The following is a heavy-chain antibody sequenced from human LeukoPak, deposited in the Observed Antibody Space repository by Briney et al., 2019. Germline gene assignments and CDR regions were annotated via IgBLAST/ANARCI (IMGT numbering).Heavy chain of an antibody. CDR2: IKQDGSEK. CDR1: GFTFSSYW. J-gene: IGHJ4*02. D-gene: IGHD2-15*01. CDR3: AKDRACGGSCLWDYYFDY. V-gene: IGHV3-7*01. Sequence: GGSLRLSCAASGFTFSSYWMSWVRQAPGKGLEWVANIKQDGSEKYYVDSVKGRLTISRDNAKNSLYLQMNSLRAEDTAVYYCAKDRACGGSCLWDYYFDYWGQGTLVTVSS.